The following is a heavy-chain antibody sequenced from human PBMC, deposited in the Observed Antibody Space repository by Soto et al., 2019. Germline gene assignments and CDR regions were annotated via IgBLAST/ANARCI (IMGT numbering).Heavy chain of an antibody. V-gene: IGHV4-38-2*01. Sequence: SETLSLTCAVSGYSISSGYHWGWIRQPPGKGLEWLGSVHHSGSTYYNPSLKSRLTISVDKSKNQFSLNLTSVTAADTAVYYCARGLEYNTGWHYFDYWGQGTLVTVSS. CDR1: GYSISSGYH. CDR2: VHHSGST. CDR3: ARGLEYNTGWHYFDY. J-gene: IGHJ4*02. D-gene: IGHD6-19*01.